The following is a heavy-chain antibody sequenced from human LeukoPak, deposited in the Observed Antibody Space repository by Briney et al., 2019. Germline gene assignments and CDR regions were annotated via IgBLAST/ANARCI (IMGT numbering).Heavy chain of an antibody. CDR1: GGSFSGYY. CDR3: ARATIAVAELGY. D-gene: IGHD6-19*01. CDR2: INHSGST. V-gene: IGHV4-34*01. Sequence: SETLSLTCAVYGGSFSGYYRSWIRQPPGKGLEWIGEINHSGSTNYNPSLKSRVTISVDTSKNQFSLKLSSVTAADTAVYYCARATIAVAELGYWGQGTLVTVSS. J-gene: IGHJ4*02.